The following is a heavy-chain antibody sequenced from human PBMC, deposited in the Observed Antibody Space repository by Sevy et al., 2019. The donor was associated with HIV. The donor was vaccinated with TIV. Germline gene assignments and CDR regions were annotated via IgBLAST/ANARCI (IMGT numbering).Heavy chain of an antibody. V-gene: IGHV4-34*01. CDR2: ISHSGNV. J-gene: IGHJ2*01. CDR1: SGSLRGYY. Sequence: SETLSLTCAVDSGSLRGYYWSWIRQPPGKTLEWIGEISHSGNVNYSPSLKSRLAISIHRSSTQFSLTLNTVTAADTAVYYCARRGLIGDVGRRNWYFDLWGRGTQVTVSS. D-gene: IGHD3-22*01. CDR3: ARRGLIGDVGRRNWYFDL.